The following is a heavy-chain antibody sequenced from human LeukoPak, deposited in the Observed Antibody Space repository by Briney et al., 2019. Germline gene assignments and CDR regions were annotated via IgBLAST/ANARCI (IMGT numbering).Heavy chain of an antibody. Sequence: GASVKVSCKASGGTFSSYAISWVRQAPGQGLEWMGGIIPIFGTANYAQKFQGRVTITADKSTSTAYMELSSLRSEDTAVYYYTSPIKVGDVWGKGTTVTVSS. V-gene: IGHV1-69*06. CDR2: IIPIFGTA. D-gene: IGHD1-26*01. CDR3: TSPIKVGDV. J-gene: IGHJ6*04. CDR1: GGTFSSYA.